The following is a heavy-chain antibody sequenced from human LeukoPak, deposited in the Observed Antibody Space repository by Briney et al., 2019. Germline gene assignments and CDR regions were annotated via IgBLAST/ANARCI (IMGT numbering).Heavy chain of an antibody. Sequence: PGGSLRLSCAASGFIVGGDFMSWVRQAPGKGLEWVSVIYSDGSTYYADSVKGRFTISGDNSKNTLDLQMTGLRAEDTAVYYCARERGRGRDSPWFDYWGQGTLVTVSS. CDR3: ARERGRGRDSPWFDY. D-gene: IGHD1-26*01. V-gene: IGHV3-53*01. CDR2: IYSDGST. J-gene: IGHJ4*02. CDR1: GFIVGGDF.